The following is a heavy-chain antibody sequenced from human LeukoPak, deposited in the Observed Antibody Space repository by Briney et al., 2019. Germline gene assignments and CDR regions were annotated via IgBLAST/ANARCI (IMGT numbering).Heavy chain of an antibody. CDR2: IQRDGTSP. D-gene: IGHD3-16*01. V-gene: IGHV3-74*01. CDR3: SRGHYGPDY. Sequence: PGGSLRLSCTASGFPYGSTSMRWVRQAPGKGLEWVSGIQRDGTSPTYADSVKGRFIISRDNAKGSVYLQMNILRAEDTAVYYCSRGHYGPDYWGQGTLVTVSS. J-gene: IGHJ4*02. CDR1: GFPYGSTS.